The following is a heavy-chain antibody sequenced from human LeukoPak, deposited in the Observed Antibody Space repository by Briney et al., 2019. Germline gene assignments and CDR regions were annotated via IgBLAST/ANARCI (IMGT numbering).Heavy chain of an antibody. V-gene: IGHV1-8*01. CDR1: GYTFTSYD. D-gene: IGHD4-17*01. Sequence: ASVKVSCKASGYTFTSYDINWVRQATGQGLEWMGWMNPNSGNTGYAQKFQGRVTMTRNTSISTAYMELSSLRSEDTAVYYCVVHDYGDYVAGAGDYFDYWGQGTLVTVSS. CDR3: VVHDYGDYVAGAGDYFDY. CDR2: MNPNSGNT. J-gene: IGHJ4*02.